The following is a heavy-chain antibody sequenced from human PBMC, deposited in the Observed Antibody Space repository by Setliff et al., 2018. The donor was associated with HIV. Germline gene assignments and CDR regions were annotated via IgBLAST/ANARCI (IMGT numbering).Heavy chain of an antibody. Sequence: SETLSLTCTVSGGSISTSRYYWGWTRQPPGKGLEWIGSINYSGNTYYNPSLKSRAAVSVDTSKNQISLKLSSVTAADAAVYYCASLDGSESPYIYYYYMDVWGEGTAVTVSS. CDR1: GGSISTSRYY. D-gene: IGHD3-10*01. J-gene: IGHJ6*03. V-gene: IGHV4-39*01. CDR2: INYSGNT. CDR3: ASLDGSESPYIYYYYMDV.